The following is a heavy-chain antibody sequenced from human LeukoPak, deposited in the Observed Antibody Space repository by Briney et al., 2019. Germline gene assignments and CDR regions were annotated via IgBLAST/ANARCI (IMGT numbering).Heavy chain of an antibody. V-gene: IGHV3-21*01. Sequence: GGSLRLSCAASGFTFTSYSMNWVRQAPGKGLEWVSSIRSSSSYIYYADSVKGRFTISRDSAKNSLYLQMNSLRAEDTAVYYCARGSDSSGYFTDAFDIWGQGTMVTVSS. J-gene: IGHJ3*02. CDR2: IRSSSSYI. CDR3: ARGSDSSGYFTDAFDI. CDR1: GFTFTSYS. D-gene: IGHD3-22*01.